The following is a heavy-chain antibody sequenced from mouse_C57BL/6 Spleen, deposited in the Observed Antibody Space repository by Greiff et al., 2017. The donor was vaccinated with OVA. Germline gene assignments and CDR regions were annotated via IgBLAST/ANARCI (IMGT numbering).Heavy chain of an antibody. Sequence: EVKLVESGGGLVQPGGSLKLSCAASGFTFSDYYMYWVRQTPEKRLEWVAYISNGGGSTYYPDTVKGRFTICRDNAKNTLYLQMSRLKSEDTAMYYCARHRKGDYFDYWGQGTTLTVSS. D-gene: IGHD1-3*01. CDR1: GFTFSDYY. J-gene: IGHJ2*01. CDR3: ARHRKGDYFDY. V-gene: IGHV5-12*01. CDR2: ISNGGGST.